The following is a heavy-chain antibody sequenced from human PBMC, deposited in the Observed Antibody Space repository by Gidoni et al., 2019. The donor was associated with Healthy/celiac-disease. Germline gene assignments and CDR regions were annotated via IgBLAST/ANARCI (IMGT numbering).Heavy chain of an antibody. CDR2: TNPNGGGT. CDR1: GYTLTGYY. V-gene: IGHV1-2*04. CDR3: ASGTDGDYVTFDI. J-gene: IGHJ3*02. D-gene: IGHD4-17*01. Sequence: QVKLVQSGAEVKKPGASVKVSCTASGYTLTGYYMHWVRQAPGQGLEWMGWTNPNGGGTNYAQKFQGWGTMTRDTSISTAYMELSRLRSDDTAVYYGASGTDGDYVTFDIWGQGTMVTVSS.